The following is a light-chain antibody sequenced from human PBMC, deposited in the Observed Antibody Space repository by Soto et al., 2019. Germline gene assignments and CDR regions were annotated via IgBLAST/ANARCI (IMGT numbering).Light chain of an antibody. CDR3: QHYNNWPQT. CDR1: QSVSSN. J-gene: IGKJ1*01. V-gene: IGKV3-15*01. CDR2: GAS. Sequence: EIVMTQSPATLSVSPVERATLSCRASQSVSSNLAWYQQKPGQAPRLLIYGASTRATGIPARFSGSGSGTDFTLTISSLQSEDFAFYYCQHYNNWPQTFGQGTKVEIK.